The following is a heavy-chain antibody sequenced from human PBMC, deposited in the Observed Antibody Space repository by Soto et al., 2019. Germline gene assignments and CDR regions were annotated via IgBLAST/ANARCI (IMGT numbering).Heavy chain of an antibody. CDR2: IYYSGST. V-gene: IGHV4-39*01. CDR1: GGSISSSSYY. J-gene: IGHJ4*02. Sequence: QLQLQESGPGLVKPSETLSLTCTVSGGSISSSSYYWGWIRQPPGKGLEWIGSIYYSGSTYYNPSLKSRVTISVDTSKNQFSLKLSSVTAADTAVYYCARRPFGGVIVRRLFFDYWGQGTLVTVSS. D-gene: IGHD3-16*02. CDR3: ARRPFGGVIVRRLFFDY.